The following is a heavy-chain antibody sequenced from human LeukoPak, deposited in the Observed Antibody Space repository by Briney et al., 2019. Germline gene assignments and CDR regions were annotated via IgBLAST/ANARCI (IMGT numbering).Heavy chain of an antibody. CDR3: AKGAYNSNWYLFDA. V-gene: IGHV3-23*01. J-gene: IGHJ5*02. CDR2: IRGGGATT. Sequence: GGSLRLSCAASGFSFSDYAMNWVRQAPGKGPEWVSVIRGGGATTLYADSVKGRFTISRDDAQNTLFLQMNSLGADDTALYYCAKGAYNSNWYLFDAWGQGAPVTVSS. CDR1: GFSFSDYA. D-gene: IGHD6-13*01.